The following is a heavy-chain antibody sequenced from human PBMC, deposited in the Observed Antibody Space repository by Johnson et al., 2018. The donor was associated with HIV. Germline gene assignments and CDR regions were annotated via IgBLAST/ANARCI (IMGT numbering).Heavy chain of an antibody. CDR2: IKHDGSRI. D-gene: IGHD1-26*01. CDR1: GLTFSTSW. CDR3: ARAAYSGSHHDAFDI. V-gene: IGHV3-7*01. Sequence: VQLVESGGGLVQTGGSLRLTCAASGLTFSTSWMNWVRQAPGRGLEWVANIKHDGSRIQYMDSVKGRFTISRDNAKDSLYLQMNSLRAEDTAVYYCARAAYSGSHHDAFDIWGQGTMVTVSS. J-gene: IGHJ3*02.